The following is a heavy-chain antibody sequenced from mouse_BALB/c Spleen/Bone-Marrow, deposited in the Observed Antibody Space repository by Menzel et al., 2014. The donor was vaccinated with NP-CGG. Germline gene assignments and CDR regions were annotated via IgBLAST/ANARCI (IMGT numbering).Heavy chain of an antibody. CDR3: ARYYYGSSLFDY. CDR1: GFNIKDTY. V-gene: IGHV14-3*02. D-gene: IGHD1-1*01. Sequence: EVQLQQSGAELVKPGASAKLSCTASGFNIKDTYMHWVKQRPEQGLEWIGRIDPANGNTKYDPKFQGKATITADTSSNTAYLQLSSLTSEDTAVYYCARYYYGSSLFDYWGQGTTLTVSS. J-gene: IGHJ2*01. CDR2: IDPANGNT.